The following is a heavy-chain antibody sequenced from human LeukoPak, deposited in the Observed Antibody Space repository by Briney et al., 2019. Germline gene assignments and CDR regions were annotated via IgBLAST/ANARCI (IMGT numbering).Heavy chain of an antibody. CDR2: IKRRSDGGTP. Sequence: GGSLRLSCAASGFSFNDAWMNWVRQAPGKGLEWVGRIKRRSDGGTPDHAAPVQGRFTISRDESQNTLYLQMNSLKTGDTAVYYCTTDTRRIDTFAWGQGTLVTVAA. D-gene: IGHD2-2*01. CDR3: TTDTRRIDTFA. V-gene: IGHV3-15*07. CDR1: GFSFNDAW. J-gene: IGHJ4*02.